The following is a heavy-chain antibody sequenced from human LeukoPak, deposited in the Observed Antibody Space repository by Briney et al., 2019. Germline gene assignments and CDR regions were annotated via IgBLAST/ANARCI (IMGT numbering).Heavy chain of an antibody. Sequence: ASVKVSCKASGYTFTSYYTLWVRQAPGQGLEWMGIINPSGGSTSYAQKFQGRVTMTRDTSTSTVYMELSSLRSEDTAVYYCARAQCQGLSVAFVFDYWGQGTLVTVSS. D-gene: IGHD3-16*02. V-gene: IGHV1-46*01. CDR1: GYTFTSYY. CDR3: ARAQCQGLSVAFVFDY. CDR2: INPSGGST. J-gene: IGHJ4*02.